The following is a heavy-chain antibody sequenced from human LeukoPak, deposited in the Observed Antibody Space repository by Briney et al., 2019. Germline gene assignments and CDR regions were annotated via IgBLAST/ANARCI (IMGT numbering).Heavy chain of an antibody. CDR2: INHSGST. J-gene: IGHJ3*02. Sequence: SETLSLTCAVYGVSFHDHSCTWIRQPPGEGLEWIGEINHSGSTNYNSSLKSRVTISLDTSKNQVSLKLTSVTAADTAVYNCARGDRQHLGDAFDIWGQGTMVTVSS. CDR1: GVSFHDHS. CDR3: ARGDRQHLGDAFDI. V-gene: IGHV4-34*01. D-gene: IGHD6-13*01.